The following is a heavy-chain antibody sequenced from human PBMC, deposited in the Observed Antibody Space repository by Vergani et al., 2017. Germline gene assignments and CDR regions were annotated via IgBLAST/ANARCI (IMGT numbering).Heavy chain of an antibody. D-gene: IGHD1-26*01. CDR2: ISSSSSYI. Sequence: VQLVESGGGLVKPGGSLRLSCAASGFTFSSYSMNWVRQAPGKGLEWVSSISSSSSYIYYADSVKGRFTISRDNAKNSLYLQMNSLRAEDTAVYYCARARGARGNWFDPWGQGTLVTVSS. V-gene: IGHV3-21*01. J-gene: IGHJ5*02. CDR1: GFTFSSYS. CDR3: ARARGARGNWFDP.